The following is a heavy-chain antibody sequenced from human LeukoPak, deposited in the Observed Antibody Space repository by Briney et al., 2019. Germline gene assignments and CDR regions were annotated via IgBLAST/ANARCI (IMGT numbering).Heavy chain of an antibody. CDR3: ARVLTGTTFSFDY. J-gene: IGHJ4*02. V-gene: IGHV3-7*04. Sequence: QPGGSLRLSCAASGFTFSSYWMSWVRQAPGKGLEWVANIKQDGSEKYYVDSVKGRFTISRDNAKNSLYLQMNSLRAEDTAVYYCARVLTGTTFSFDYWGKGTLVTVSS. D-gene: IGHD1-7*01. CDR1: GFTFSSYW. CDR2: IKQDGSEK.